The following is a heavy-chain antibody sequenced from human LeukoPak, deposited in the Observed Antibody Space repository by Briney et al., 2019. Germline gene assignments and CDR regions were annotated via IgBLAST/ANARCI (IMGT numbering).Heavy chain of an antibody. V-gene: IGHV4-4*02. Sequence: SETLSLTCAVSGGSISSSNWWRWVRQPPGKGLEWIGEIYHSGSTNYNPSLKSRVTVSVDKSKNQFSLKLSSVTAADTAVYYCARGHYHYDILTGYSGGDWFDPWGQGTLVTVSS. CDR2: IYHSGST. CDR1: GGSISSSNW. D-gene: IGHD3-9*01. J-gene: IGHJ5*02. CDR3: ARGHYHYDILTGYSGGDWFDP.